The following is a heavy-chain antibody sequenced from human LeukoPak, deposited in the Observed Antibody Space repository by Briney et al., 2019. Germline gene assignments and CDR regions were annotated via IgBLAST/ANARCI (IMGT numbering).Heavy chain of an antibody. CDR3: ARDSSGGYGFIDY. V-gene: IGHV4-31*03. CDR2: IYHSGNS. CDR1: GGSISSSGYY. J-gene: IGHJ4*02. D-gene: IGHD5-12*01. Sequence: SETLSLTCIVSGGSISSSGYYWSWIRQHPGKGLEWIGYIYHSGNSYYNPSLKSRVIISVDTSKNQFSLKLNSVTAADTAVYYCARDSSGGYGFIDYWGQGGLVTVSS.